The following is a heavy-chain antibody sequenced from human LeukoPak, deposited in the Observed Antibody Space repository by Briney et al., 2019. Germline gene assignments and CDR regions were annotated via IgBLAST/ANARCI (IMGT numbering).Heavy chain of an antibody. V-gene: IGHV3-23*03. J-gene: IGHJ4*02. Sequence: GGSLRLSCAASGFTFSSYAMSWVRQAPGKGLEWVSVIYSGGSTYYADSVKGRFTISRDNSKNTLYLQMNSLRAEDTAVYYCAKGGYSYGLRRYYFDYWGQGTLVTVSS. D-gene: IGHD5-18*01. CDR3: AKGGYSYGLRRYYFDY. CDR1: GFTFSSYA. CDR2: IYSGGST.